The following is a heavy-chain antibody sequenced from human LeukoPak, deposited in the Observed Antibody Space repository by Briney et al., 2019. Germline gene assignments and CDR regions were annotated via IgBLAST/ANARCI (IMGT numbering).Heavy chain of an antibody. CDR2: ISGSGGNP. CDR3: AKDRGSSWSPYYFDY. D-gene: IGHD6-13*01. Sequence: GGSLRLSCAASGFTFSSYAMSWVRQAPGKGLERVSAISGSGGNPYYADSVKGRFTISRDNSKNTLYLQMNSLRAEDTALYYCAKDRGSSWSPYYFDYWGQGTLVTVSS. V-gene: IGHV3-23*01. CDR1: GFTFSSYA. J-gene: IGHJ4*02.